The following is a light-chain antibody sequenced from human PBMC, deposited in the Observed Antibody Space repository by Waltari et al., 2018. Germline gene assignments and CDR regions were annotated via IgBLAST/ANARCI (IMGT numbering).Light chain of an antibody. J-gene: IGKJ1*01. V-gene: IGKV1-5*03. CDR3: QQYRTKPWA. Sequence: DIQMTQSPSILSASVGDRVPLTCRASQNINSWLAWYQQKPGMAPKLLISKASTLESGVPSRFSGSGSGTEFTLTISSLKPDDLATYYCQQYRTKPWAFGQGTKV. CDR2: KAS. CDR1: QNINSW.